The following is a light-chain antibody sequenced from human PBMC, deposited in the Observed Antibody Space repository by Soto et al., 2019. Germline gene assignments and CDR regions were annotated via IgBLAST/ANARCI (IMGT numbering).Light chain of an antibody. Sequence: QAVVTQPPSASGTPGQRVTISCSGSSSNIGSNYVYWYQQLPGTAPKLLIYSNNQRPSGVPDRFSGSKSGTSASLTVSGLQPEDEADYYCSSYAGSNKSVFGTGTKVTVL. V-gene: IGLV1-47*02. CDR3: SSYAGSNKSV. CDR2: SNN. CDR1: SSNIGSNY. J-gene: IGLJ1*01.